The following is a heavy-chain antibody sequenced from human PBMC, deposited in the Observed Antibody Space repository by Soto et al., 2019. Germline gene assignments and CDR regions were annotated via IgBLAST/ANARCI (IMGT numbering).Heavy chain of an antibody. V-gene: IGHV1-18*01. D-gene: IGHD2-2*01. CDR3: ARVVPGAEAWFGP. CDR2: ISLYSDGT. Sequence: YASCWVQQDPGQPLEWLGWISLYSDGTNYAQKFQGRVSMTTDTSTTTAYMELRSLRSDDTAVYYCARVVPGAEAWFGPWGQGTLVT. J-gene: IGHJ5*02. CDR1: YA.